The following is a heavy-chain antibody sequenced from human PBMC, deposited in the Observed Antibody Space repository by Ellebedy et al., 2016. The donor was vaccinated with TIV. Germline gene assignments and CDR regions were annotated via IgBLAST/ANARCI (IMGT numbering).Heavy chain of an antibody. CDR3: ARDQDLASELRYFDWLLPDY. Sequence: GGSLRLXXAASGFTFSSYAMHWVRQAPGKGLEWVAVISYDGSNKYYADSVKGRFTISRDNSKNTLYLQMNSLRAEDTAVYYCARDQDLASELRYFDWLLPDYWGQGTLVTVSS. CDR1: GFTFSSYA. J-gene: IGHJ4*02. CDR2: ISYDGSNK. V-gene: IGHV3-30-3*01. D-gene: IGHD3-9*01.